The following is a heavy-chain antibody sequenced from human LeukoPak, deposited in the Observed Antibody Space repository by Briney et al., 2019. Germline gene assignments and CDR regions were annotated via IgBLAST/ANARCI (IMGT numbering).Heavy chain of an antibody. CDR3: ARSGDGMDV. J-gene: IGHJ6*02. CDR1: GFTFSSYG. V-gene: IGHV3-33*01. Sequence: GGSLRLSCAASGFTFSSYGMHWVRQAPGKGLEWVAVIWTDGSKKYYADSVKGRFTISRDNSKNTLYLQMNSLRAEDTAVYYCARSGDGMDVWGQGTTVTVSS. CDR2: IWTDGSKK.